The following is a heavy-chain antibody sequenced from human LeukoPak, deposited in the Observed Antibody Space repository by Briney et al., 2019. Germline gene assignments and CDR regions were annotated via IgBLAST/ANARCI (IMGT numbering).Heavy chain of an antibody. CDR1: GGTFSSYA. V-gene: IGHV1-69*13. D-gene: IGHD6-13*01. Sequence: SVKVSCKASGGTFSSYAISWVRQAPGQGLEWMGGIIPIFGTANYAQKFQGRVTITADESTSTAYMELSSLRSEDTAVYYCARPHLAAAGTWMNWFDPWGQGTLVTVSS. CDR2: IIPIFGTA. J-gene: IGHJ5*02. CDR3: ARPHLAAAGTWMNWFDP.